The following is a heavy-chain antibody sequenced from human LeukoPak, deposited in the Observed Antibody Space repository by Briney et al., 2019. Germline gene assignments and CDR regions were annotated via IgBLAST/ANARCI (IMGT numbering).Heavy chain of an antibody. CDR3: ARMLSYYDSSGYQGDNWFDP. CDR1: GFTVSSNY. V-gene: IGHV3-53*01. Sequence: PGGSLRLSCAASGFTVSSNYMSWVRQAPGKGLEWVSVIYSGGSTYYADYVKGRFTISRDNSKNTLYLQMNSLRAEDTAVYYCARMLSYYDSSGYQGDNWFDPWGQGTLVTVSS. J-gene: IGHJ5*02. CDR2: IYSGGST. D-gene: IGHD3-22*01.